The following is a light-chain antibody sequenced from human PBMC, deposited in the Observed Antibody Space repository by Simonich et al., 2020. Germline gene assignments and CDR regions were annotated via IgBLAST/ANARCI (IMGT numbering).Light chain of an antibody. V-gene: IGKV1-5*03. CDR1: QSISSW. CDR2: KAS. Sequence: DIQMTQSPSTLSASVGDRVTITCRASQSISSWLAWYQQKPGKAPKLLIYKASSLESGVPSRFSGSGSGTEFTLTISSMQPEDFAVYYCQQYNNWPRGTFGQGTKVEIK. CDR3: QQYNNWPRGT. J-gene: IGKJ1*01.